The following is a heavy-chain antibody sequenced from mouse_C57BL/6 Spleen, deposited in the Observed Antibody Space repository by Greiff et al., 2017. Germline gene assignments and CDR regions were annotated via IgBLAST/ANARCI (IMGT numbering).Heavy chain of an antibody. V-gene: IGHV5-9*01. D-gene: IGHD1-1*01. J-gene: IGHJ4*01. CDR2: ISGGGGNT. Sequence: EVKLMESGGGLVKPGGSLKLSCAASGFTFSSYTMSWVRQTPEKRLEWVATISGGGGNTYYPDSVKGRFTISRDNAKNTLYLQMSSLRSEDTALYYCARRYYGSRDYAMDYWGQGTSATVSS. CDR3: ARRYYGSRDYAMDY. CDR1: GFTFSSYT.